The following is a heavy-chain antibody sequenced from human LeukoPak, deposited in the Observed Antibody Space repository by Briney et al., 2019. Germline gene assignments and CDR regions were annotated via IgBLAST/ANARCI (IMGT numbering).Heavy chain of an antibody. CDR1: GGSISSGSYD. J-gene: IGHJ4*02. Sequence: PSETLSLTCTVSGGSISSGSYDWSWIRQPAGKGLEWIGRIYTSGSTNYNPSLKSRVTISVDTSKNQFSLKLSSVTAADTAVYCCASGAAAGSWLIDYWGQGTLVTVSS. CDR2: IYTSGST. CDR3: ASGAAAGSWLIDY. D-gene: IGHD6-13*01. V-gene: IGHV4-61*02.